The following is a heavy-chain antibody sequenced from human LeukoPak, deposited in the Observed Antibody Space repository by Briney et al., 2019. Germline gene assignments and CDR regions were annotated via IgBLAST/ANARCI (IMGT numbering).Heavy chain of an antibody. J-gene: IGHJ4*02. CDR2: IYYSGST. Sequence: SETLSLTCTVPGGSISSRGYYWSWIRQPPGKGLEWIGSIYYSGSTYYNPSLKSRVTISVDTSKNQFSLKLSSVTAADTAVYYCARDRGPASWFYDYWGQGTLVTVSS. CDR3: ARDRGPASWFYDY. V-gene: IGHV4-39*07. D-gene: IGHD6-13*01. CDR1: GGSISSRGYY.